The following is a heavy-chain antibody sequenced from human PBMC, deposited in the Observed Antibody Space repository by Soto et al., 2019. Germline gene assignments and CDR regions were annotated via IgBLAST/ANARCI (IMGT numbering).Heavy chain of an antibody. Sequence: EVQLVESGGGLVQPGGSLRLSCAASGFTFDTYWMTWIRQAPGKGLEWVATIKPDGSEDYYVDSVRGRFTISRDNANNSLHLQMNSLRAEDTALYYCATVYVYYYYYMDVWGKGTTVSVSS. D-gene: IGHD3-16*01. V-gene: IGHV3-7*01. J-gene: IGHJ6*03. CDR2: IKPDGSED. CDR3: ATVYVYYYYYMDV. CDR1: GFTFDTYW.